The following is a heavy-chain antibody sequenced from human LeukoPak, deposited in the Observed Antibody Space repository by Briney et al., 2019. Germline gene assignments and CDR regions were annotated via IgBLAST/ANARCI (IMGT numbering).Heavy chain of an antibody. CDR2: ISGTGSTI. Sequence: GGSLRLSCAASGFKFSDYYMSWVRQAPGKGLEWLSNISGTGSTIYYADSVKGRFTISRDNAENSVSLQINSLRGEDTAIYYCARSGGVVSFDNWGQGTLLTVST. V-gene: IGHV3-11*04. J-gene: IGHJ4*02. CDR1: GFKFSDYY. D-gene: IGHD3-16*01. CDR3: ARSGGVVSFDN.